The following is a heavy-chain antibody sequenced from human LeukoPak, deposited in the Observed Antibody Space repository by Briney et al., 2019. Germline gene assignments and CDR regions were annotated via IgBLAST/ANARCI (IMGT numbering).Heavy chain of an antibody. V-gene: IGHV3-23*01. CDR1: GFTFSTYT. CDR2: ISGSGGNT. D-gene: IGHD3-9*01. J-gene: IGHJ4*02. Sequence: PGGSLRLSCAASGFTFSTYTMAWVRQAPGGGLEWVSGISGSGGNTYYADSVKGRFTISRDNSKNTLYLQMNSLRAEDTAVYYCANPIAQDILTGYYQVGYWGQGTLVTVSS. CDR3: ANPIAQDILTGYYQVGY.